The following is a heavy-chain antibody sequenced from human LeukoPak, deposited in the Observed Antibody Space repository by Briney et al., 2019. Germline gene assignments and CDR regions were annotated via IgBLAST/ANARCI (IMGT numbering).Heavy chain of an antibody. CDR3: ANRGYSYGVDY. J-gene: IGHJ4*02. CDR1: GFTFSSYA. Sequence: GGSLRLSCAASGFTFSSYAMSWVRQAPGKGLEWVSAISGSGGSTYYADSVKGRLTISRDNSKNTLYLQMNSLRAEDTAVYYCANRGYSYGVDYWGQGTLVTVSS. D-gene: IGHD5-18*01. V-gene: IGHV3-23*01. CDR2: ISGSGGST.